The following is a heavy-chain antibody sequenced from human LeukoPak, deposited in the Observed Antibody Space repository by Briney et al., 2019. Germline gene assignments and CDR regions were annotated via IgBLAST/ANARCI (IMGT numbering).Heavy chain of an antibody. D-gene: IGHD3-9*01. CDR1: GYTFTSYD. Sequence: ASVKVSCKASGYTFTSYDINWVRQATGQGLEWMGWMNPNSGNTGYAQKFQGRVTMTRNTSISTAYMELSSLRSEGTAVYYCARAGEYYDILTGYSYYYYYMDVWGKGTTVTISS. CDR3: ARAGEYYDILTGYSYYYYYMDV. CDR2: MNPNSGNT. J-gene: IGHJ6*03. V-gene: IGHV1-8*01.